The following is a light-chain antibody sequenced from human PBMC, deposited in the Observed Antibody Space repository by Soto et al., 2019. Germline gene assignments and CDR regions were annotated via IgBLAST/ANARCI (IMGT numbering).Light chain of an antibody. V-gene: IGKV3-15*01. Sequence: EIVMTQSPATLSVSPGERATLSCRASQSVSSNLAWYQQNPGQAPRLLIYDASTRATGIPARFSGSGSGTEFTLTISSRQSEDFAVYYCQQYNNWPPRYTFGQGTKLEIK. CDR1: QSVSSN. J-gene: IGKJ2*01. CDR2: DAS. CDR3: QQYNNWPPRYT.